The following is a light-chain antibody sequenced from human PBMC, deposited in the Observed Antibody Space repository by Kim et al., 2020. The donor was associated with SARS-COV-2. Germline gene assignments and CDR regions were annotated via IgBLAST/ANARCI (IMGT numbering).Light chain of an antibody. CDR3: QSFDSTNVV. Sequence: NFILTQPHSVSESPGKTVTISCTRNSGSITSNPVQWYQQRPGSSPTTVIYENDQRLSGVPDRFSGSIDSSSNSASLTISGLKTEDEADYYCQSFDSTNVVFGGGTQLTVL. V-gene: IGLV6-57*01. CDR1: SGSITSNP. J-gene: IGLJ2*01. CDR2: END.